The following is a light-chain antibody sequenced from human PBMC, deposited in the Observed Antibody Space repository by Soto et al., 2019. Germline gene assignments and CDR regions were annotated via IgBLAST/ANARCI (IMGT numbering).Light chain of an antibody. V-gene: IGKV3-20*01. Sequence: EIVLTQSPGTLSLSPGEIATLYFSASQSVSSSYLAWYQQKPGQAPRLLIYGASSRATGIPDRFSGSGSGTDFTLTISRLEPEDFVVYHCQQYDGSPRTFGQGTKVDIK. CDR2: GAS. J-gene: IGKJ1*01. CDR1: QSVSSSY. CDR3: QQYDGSPRT.